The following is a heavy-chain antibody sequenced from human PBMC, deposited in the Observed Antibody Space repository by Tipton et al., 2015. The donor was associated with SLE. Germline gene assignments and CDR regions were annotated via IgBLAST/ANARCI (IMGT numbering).Heavy chain of an antibody. D-gene: IGHD6-19*01. V-gene: IGHV4-4*07. CDR2: IYPSGSA. CDR1: GASVSNYY. CDR3: ASSVAVSGIYFDY. J-gene: IGHJ4*02. Sequence: TLSLTCTVSGASVSNYYWSWIRQPAGKGLEWIGRIYPSGSANYNPSLKSRVTMSVDTSKNQFSLQLTSVTAADTAMYYCASSVAVSGIYFDYWGQGTLVTVSS.